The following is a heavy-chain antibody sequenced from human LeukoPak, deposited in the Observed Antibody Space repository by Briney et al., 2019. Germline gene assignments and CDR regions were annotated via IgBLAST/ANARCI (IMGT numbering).Heavy chain of an antibody. V-gene: IGHV3-11*01. CDR3: ARDGFWSDYYYYGMDV. J-gene: IGHJ6*02. D-gene: IGHD3-3*01. CDR1: GFTVSSNY. Sequence: AGGSLRLSCAASGFTVSSNYMSWVRRAPGKGLEWVSYISSSGSTIYYADSVKGRFTISRDNAKNSLYLQMNSLRAEDTAVYYCARDGFWSDYYYYGMDVWGQGTTVTVSS. CDR2: ISSSGSTI.